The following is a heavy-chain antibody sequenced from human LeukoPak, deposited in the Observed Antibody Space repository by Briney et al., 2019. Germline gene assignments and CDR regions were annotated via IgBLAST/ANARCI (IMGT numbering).Heavy chain of an antibody. V-gene: IGHV4-59*01. CDR2: VYNGGAT. J-gene: IGHJ5*02. D-gene: IGHD5-24*01. CDR1: GGSIRNYY. CDR3: AREEIRSWFDP. Sequence: SETLSLTCTVSGGSIRNYYWSWIRQTPGQGLEWIGYVYNGGATNYNPSLRSRVTMSVDTSKNQFSLKLSSVTAADTAVYYCAREEIRSWFDPWGQGTLVTVSS.